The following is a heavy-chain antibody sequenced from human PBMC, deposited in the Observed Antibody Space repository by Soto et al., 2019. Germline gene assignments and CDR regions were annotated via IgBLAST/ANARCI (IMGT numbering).Heavy chain of an antibody. CDR1: GFTFSIYV. CDR2: LSGSSGSS. D-gene: IGHD1-1*01. V-gene: IGHV3-23*01. Sequence: EEQLLESGGGLVQPGGSLRLSCAASGFTFSIYVMTWVRQAPGKGLEWVSALSGSSGSSYYADSVKGRFTMSRDNSKKTFHLQMNSLRAEDTAIYYCARVEGRAGNVFDLWGQGTLVTVSS. CDR3: ARVEGRAGNVFDL. J-gene: IGHJ3*01.